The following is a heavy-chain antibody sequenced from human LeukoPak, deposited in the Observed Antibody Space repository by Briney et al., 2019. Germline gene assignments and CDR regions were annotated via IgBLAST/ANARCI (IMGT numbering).Heavy chain of an antibody. CDR3: ARDQPEGGYFDY. J-gene: IGHJ4*02. Sequence: PSETLSLTCTVSGGSISSGGYYWSWIRQHPGKGLEWIGYIYYSGSTYYNPSLKSRVTISVDTSKNQFSLKLSSVTAADTAVYYCARDQPEGGYFDYWGQGTLVTVSS. V-gene: IGHV4-31*03. CDR2: IYYSGST. D-gene: IGHD3-16*01. CDR1: GGSISSGGYY.